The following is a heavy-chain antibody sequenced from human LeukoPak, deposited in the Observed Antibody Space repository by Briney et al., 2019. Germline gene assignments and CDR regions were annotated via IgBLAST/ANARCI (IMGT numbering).Heavy chain of an antibody. CDR3: ARPVGYCSSTSCSRGMDV. D-gene: IGHD2-2*01. CDR2: MNPNSGNT. V-gene: IGHV1-8*01. J-gene: IGHJ6*02. CDR1: GYTFTSYD. Sequence: ASVKVSCKASGYTFTSYDINWVRQATGQGLEWMGWMNPNSGNTGYAQKFQGRVTMTRNTSISTAYMELSSLRSEDTAVYYCARPVGYCSSTSCSRGMDVWGQGTTVTVSS.